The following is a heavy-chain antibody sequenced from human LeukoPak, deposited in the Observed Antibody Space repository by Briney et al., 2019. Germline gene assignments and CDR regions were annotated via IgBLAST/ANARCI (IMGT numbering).Heavy chain of an antibody. J-gene: IGHJ4*01. V-gene: IGHV4-59*01. CDR2: IYGGGYT. D-gene: IGHD6-19*01. Sequence: SSETLSLTCTVSGGSISGWYWSWIRQPPGKGLEWIGSIYGGGYTNYNPSLKSRVTMSIDTSKNHFSLKLTSVTAADTATYYCARETSLAGFASGLGFNYWGQGILVSVSS. CDR1: GGSISGWY. CDR3: ARETSLAGFASGLGFNY.